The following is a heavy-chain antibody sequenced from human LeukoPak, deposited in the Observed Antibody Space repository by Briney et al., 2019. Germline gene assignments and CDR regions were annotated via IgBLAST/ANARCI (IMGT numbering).Heavy chain of an antibody. D-gene: IGHD6-25*01. CDR3: ARVPEQRHWNFDY. CDR1: GFTFSSYS. CDR2: ISSSSYI. Sequence: GGSLRLSCAAPGFTFSSYSMNWVRQAPGKGLEWVSSISSSSYIYYADSVKGRFTISRDNAKNSLYLQMNSLRAEDTAVYYCARVPEQRHWNFDYWGQGTLVTVSS. V-gene: IGHV3-21*01. J-gene: IGHJ4*02.